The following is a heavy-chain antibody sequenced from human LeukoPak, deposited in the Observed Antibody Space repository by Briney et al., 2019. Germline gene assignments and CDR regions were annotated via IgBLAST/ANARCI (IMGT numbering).Heavy chain of an antibody. V-gene: IGHV4-34*01. CDR1: GGPFSGYY. D-gene: IGHD2-15*01. CDR2: INHSGST. CDR3: ATLWVVAATQRAFDI. Sequence: SETLSLTCAVYGGPFSGYYWSWIRQPPGKGLEWIGEINHSGSTNYNPSLKSRVTISVDTSKNQFSLKLSSVTAADTAVYYCATLWVVAATQRAFDIWGQGTMVTVSS. J-gene: IGHJ3*02.